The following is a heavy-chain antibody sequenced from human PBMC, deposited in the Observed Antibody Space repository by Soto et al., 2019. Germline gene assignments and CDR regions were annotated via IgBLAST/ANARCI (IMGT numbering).Heavy chain of an antibody. CDR2: IWYDGRNA. J-gene: IGHJ4*02. Sequence: QVQLVESGGGVVQPGRSLKLSCVASGFTFGTYGMHWVRQTPGRGLEWVAFIWYDGRNAVFANLVKGRLTYSIDNSKNTKSLQMDSLRGDDTAVYYCARDLQIGTHQHFDLWGQGTLVTVSS. CDR3: ARDLQIGTHQHFDL. V-gene: IGHV3-33*01. CDR1: GFTFGTYG.